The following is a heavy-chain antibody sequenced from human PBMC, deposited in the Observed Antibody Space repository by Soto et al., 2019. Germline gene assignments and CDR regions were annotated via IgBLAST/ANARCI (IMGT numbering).Heavy chain of an antibody. J-gene: IGHJ4*02. CDR3: AREFSNSPEAFDS. D-gene: IGHD6-6*01. V-gene: IGHV4-61*01. CDR2: IYYTGST. Sequence: SETLSLTCTVSGGSVNSDTFYWSWIRQPPGRGLEWIGYIYYTGSTNYNPSLKSRVTISIDTSRNQFSLKLSSVAAADTAVYYCAREFSNSPEAFDSWGQGSLVTVSS. CDR1: GGSVNSDTFY.